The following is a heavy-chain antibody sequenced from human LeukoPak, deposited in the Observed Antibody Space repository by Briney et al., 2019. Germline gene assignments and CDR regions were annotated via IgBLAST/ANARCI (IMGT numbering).Heavy chain of an antibody. CDR1: GFTFSTYG. J-gene: IGHJ4*02. Sequence: GGSLRLSCAASGFTFSTYGTHWVRQAPGKGLEWVAVISSDDNNKKCADSVKGRFTISRDNSKNTLYPQMSSLRTEDTAVYYCARRGATIVTSFDYWGQGTLVAVSS. D-gene: IGHD5-12*01. CDR2: ISSDDNNK. CDR3: ARRGATIVTSFDY. V-gene: IGHV3-30*03.